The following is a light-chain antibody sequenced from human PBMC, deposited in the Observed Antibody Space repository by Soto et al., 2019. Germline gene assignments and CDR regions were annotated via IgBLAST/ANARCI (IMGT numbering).Light chain of an antibody. Sequence: VLTQPPSASGTPGQRVTISCSGSSSNIGSNYVYWYQQLPGTAPKLLIYRNNQRPSGVPDRFSGSKSGTSASLAISGLRYEDEADYYCAAWDDSLSGYVFGTGTKVTVL. CDR1: SSNIGSNY. CDR2: RNN. CDR3: AAWDDSLSGYV. V-gene: IGLV1-47*01. J-gene: IGLJ1*01.